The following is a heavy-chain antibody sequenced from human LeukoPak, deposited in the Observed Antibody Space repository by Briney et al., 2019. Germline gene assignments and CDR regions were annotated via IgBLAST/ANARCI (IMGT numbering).Heavy chain of an antibody. D-gene: IGHD3-22*01. J-gene: IGHJ3*02. V-gene: IGHV4-59*01. CDR1: GGSISSYY. CDR3: ARDGYYYDSSGYYHGAFDN. Sequence: SETLSLTCTVSGGSISSYYWSWIRQPPGKGLEWIGYIYYSGSTNYNPSLKSRVTISVDTSKNQFSLKLSSVTAADTAVYYCARDGYYYDSSGYYHGAFDNWGQGTMVTVSS. CDR2: IYYSGST.